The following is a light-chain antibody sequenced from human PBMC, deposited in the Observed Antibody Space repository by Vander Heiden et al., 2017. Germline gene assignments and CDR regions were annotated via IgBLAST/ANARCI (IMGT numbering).Light chain of an antibody. CDR1: AGHSSYA. CDR3: QTWGTGLQV. V-gene: IGLV4-69*01. CDR2: VNRDGSH. J-gene: IGLJ3*02. Sequence: QLVVTQSPSASASLGASVKLTCILSAGHSSYAIAWHQQQPEKGPRYLMKVNRDGSHKKGDEIPDRFSGSSSGAERYLTISSLQSDDEAVDFCQTWGTGLQVFGGGTKLTVL.